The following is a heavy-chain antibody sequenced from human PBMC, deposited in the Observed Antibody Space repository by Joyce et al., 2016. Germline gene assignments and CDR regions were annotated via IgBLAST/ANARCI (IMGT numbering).Heavy chain of an antibody. J-gene: IGHJ5*02. D-gene: IGHD3-10*01. CDR3: NKDRAP. CDR1: GFTFSDHF. V-gene: IGHV3-72*01. CDR2: VINKATSYTT. Sequence: EVQLVESGGGLVQPGGYLRLSCAASGFTFSDHFMDWVRQAPGEGLEWIARVINKATSYTTEYAASVKGRFTISRDDSKNSLYLQMDGLKTEDTAVYYCNKDRAPWGQGTLVTVSS.